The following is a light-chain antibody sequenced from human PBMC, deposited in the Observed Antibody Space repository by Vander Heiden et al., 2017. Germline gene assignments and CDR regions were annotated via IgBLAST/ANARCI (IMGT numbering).Light chain of an antibody. CDR1: QSVSSY. V-gene: IGKV3-11*01. Sequence: EIVLTQSPATLSLSPGERATLSCRASQSVSSYLAWYQQKPGQAPRRLIYDASNRATGIKARFSGSGDGTDFTLTISSREPEDFAVYYCQQRSNGPPEVTFGGGTKVEIK. CDR3: QQRSNGPPEVT. J-gene: IGKJ4*01. CDR2: DAS.